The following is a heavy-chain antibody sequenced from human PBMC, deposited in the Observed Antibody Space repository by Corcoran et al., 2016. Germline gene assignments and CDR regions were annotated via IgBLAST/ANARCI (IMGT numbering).Heavy chain of an antibody. J-gene: IGHJ5*02. CDR3: AITGKLRWVGAKSGEGWFDP. CDR1: GFTFSSYS. Sequence: EVQLVESGGGLVKPGGSLRLSCAASGFTFSSYSMNWVRQAPGKGLEWVSSISSSSSYIYYADSVKGRFTISRDNAKNSLCLQMNSLRAEDRAVYYGAITGKLRWVGAKSGEGWFDPWGQGTLVTVSS. D-gene: IGHD3-10*01. CDR2: ISSSSSYI. V-gene: IGHV3-21*01.